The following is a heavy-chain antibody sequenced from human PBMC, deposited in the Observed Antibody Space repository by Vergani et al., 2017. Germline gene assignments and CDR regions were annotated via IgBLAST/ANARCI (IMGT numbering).Heavy chain of an antibody. CDR1: GFTFSSYA. J-gene: IGHJ5*02. CDR2: ISGSGGST. Sequence: EVQLLESGGGLAQPGGSLRLSCAASGFTFSSYAMSWVRQAPGKGLEWVSAISGSGGSTYYADSVKGRFTISRDNSKNTLYLQMNSLRAEDTAVYYCARGGNSWGTFHPWSQGTLVTVSS. V-gene: IGHV3-23*01. D-gene: IGHD4-23*01. CDR3: ARGGNSWGTFHP.